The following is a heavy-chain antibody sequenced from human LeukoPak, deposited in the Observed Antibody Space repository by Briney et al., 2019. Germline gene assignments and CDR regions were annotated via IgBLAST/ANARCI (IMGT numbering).Heavy chain of an antibody. Sequence: ASVKVSCKASGYTFTSYGISWVRQAPGQGGEWMGWISAYNGNTNYAQKLQGRVTMTTDTSTSTAYMEPRSLRSDDTAVYYCARDSLWFGELHHDYWGQGTLVTVSS. CDR1: GYTFTSYG. J-gene: IGHJ4*02. CDR3: ARDSLWFGELHHDY. CDR2: ISAYNGNT. V-gene: IGHV1-18*04. D-gene: IGHD3-10*01.